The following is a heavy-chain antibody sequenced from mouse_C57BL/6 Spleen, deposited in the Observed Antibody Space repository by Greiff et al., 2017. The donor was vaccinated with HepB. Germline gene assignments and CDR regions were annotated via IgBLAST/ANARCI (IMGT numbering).Heavy chain of an antibody. CDR1: GYTFTNYW. V-gene: IGHV1-63*01. D-gene: IGHD1-1*01. J-gene: IGHJ2*01. Sequence: VQRVESGAELVRPGTSVKMSCKASGYTFTNYWIGWAKPRPGHGLEWIGDIYPGGGYTNYNEKFKGKATLTADKSSSTAYMQFSSLTSEDSAIYYCARGGSILFDYWGQGTTLTVSS. CDR3: ARGGSILFDY. CDR2: IYPGGGYT.